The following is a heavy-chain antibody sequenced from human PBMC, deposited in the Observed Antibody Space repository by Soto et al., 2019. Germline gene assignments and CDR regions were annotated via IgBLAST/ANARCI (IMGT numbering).Heavy chain of an antibody. J-gene: IGHJ4*02. V-gene: IGHV3-23*01. Sequence: SLRLSCAASGFTFSTYAMSWVRQGPGKGLEWVSVISGSDDRTFYADPVKGRFTISRDYFKKVVYLHLSGLRVGDTAIYYCAKDWVGGSDNYQLDYWGQGTAVTVSS. CDR1: GFTFSTYA. D-gene: IGHD1-26*01. CDR3: AKDWVGGSDNYQLDY. CDR2: ISGSDDRT.